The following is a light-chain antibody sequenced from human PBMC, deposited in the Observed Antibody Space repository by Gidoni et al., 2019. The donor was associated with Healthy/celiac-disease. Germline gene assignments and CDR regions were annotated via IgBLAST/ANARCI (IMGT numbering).Light chain of an antibody. CDR3: SSYTSSSTLV. V-gene: IGLV2-14*01. CDR2: EVS. J-gene: IGLJ2*01. CDR1: SSDVGGYNY. Sequence: QSALHQPASVSGSPGPSITISCTGTSSDVGGYNYVSWYQQHPGKAPKLMIYEVSNRPSGVSNRFSGSKSGNTASLTISRLQAEDEADYYCSSYTSSSTLVFGGGTKLTVL.